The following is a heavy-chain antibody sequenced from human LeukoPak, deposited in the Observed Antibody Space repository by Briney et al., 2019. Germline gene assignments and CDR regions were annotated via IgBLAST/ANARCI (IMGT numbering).Heavy chain of an antibody. V-gene: IGHV4-39*01. CDR2: VYYSGST. CDR3: ASRPRGLSSGWLDDY. J-gene: IGHJ4*02. D-gene: IGHD6-19*01. CDR1: GGSSSSSSYY. Sequence: SETLSLTCTVSGGSSSSSSYYWGWIRQPLGEGLEWIGNVYYSGSTYYNPSLKSRVTISVDTSKNQFSLKLSSVTAADTAVYYCASRPRGLSSGWLDDYWGQGTLVTVSS.